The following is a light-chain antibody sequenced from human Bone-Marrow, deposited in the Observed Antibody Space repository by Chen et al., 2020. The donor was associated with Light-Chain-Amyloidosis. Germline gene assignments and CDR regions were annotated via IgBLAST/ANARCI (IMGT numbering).Light chain of an antibody. V-gene: IGLV2-14*01. CDR1: SSDVGGDNH. CDR2: EVT. Sequence: QHALPQPPSLPGSPGQSITISCAGTSSDVGGDNHVSWYQQHPDKAPKLMIYEVTNRPSWVPDRFSGSKSDNTASLTISGLQTEDEADYFCSSYTITNTLVFGSGTRVTVL. CDR3: SSYTITNTLV. J-gene: IGLJ1*01.